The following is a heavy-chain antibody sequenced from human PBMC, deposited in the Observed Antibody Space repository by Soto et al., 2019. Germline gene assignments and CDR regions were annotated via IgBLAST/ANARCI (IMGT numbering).Heavy chain of an antibody. CDR2: IYHSGST. Sequence: ETLSLTCTVSGGSISSYYWSWIRQPPGKGLEWIGYIYHSGSTNYNPSLKSRVTISVDTSKNQFSLKLSSVTAADTAVYYCARAYGGYADYWGQGTLVTVSS. V-gene: IGHV4-59*01. CDR1: GGSISSYY. CDR3: ARAYGGYADY. J-gene: IGHJ4*02. D-gene: IGHD5-12*01.